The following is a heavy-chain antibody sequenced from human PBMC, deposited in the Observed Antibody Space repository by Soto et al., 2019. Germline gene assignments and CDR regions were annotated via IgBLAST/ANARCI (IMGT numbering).Heavy chain of an antibody. CDR1: GYTFTGYY. V-gene: IGHV1-2*04. CDR3: AREKGMTTVGSFDY. J-gene: IGHJ4*02. Sequence: QVQLVQSGAEVKKPGASVKVSCKASGYTFTGYYMHWVRQAPGQGLEWMGWINPNSGGTNYAQKFQGWVTMTRDTSISTAYMELSRLRSDDTAVYYCAREKGMTTVGSFDYWGQGALVTVSS. CDR2: INPNSGGT. D-gene: IGHD4-17*01.